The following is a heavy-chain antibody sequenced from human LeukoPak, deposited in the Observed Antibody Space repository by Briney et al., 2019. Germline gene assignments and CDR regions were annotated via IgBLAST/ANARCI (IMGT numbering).Heavy chain of an antibody. CDR3: ASLRGLHAFDI. CDR2: IIPIFGAA. CDR1: GGTFSSYA. V-gene: IGHV1-69*05. Sequence: SVKVSCKASGGTFSSYAISWVRQAPGQGLEWMGGIIPIFGAANYAQKFQGRVTITTDESTSTAYMELSSLRSEDTAVYYCASLRGLHAFDIWGQGTMVTVSS. J-gene: IGHJ3*02. D-gene: IGHD5-12*01.